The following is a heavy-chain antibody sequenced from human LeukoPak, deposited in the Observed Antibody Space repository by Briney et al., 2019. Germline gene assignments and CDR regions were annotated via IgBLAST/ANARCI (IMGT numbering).Heavy chain of an antibody. CDR3: ARGRDGSQSPIDN. J-gene: IGHJ4*02. D-gene: IGHD5-24*01. CDR1: GFTFSSYN. CDR2: ISSSSSYI. Sequence: GGSLRLSCAASGFTFSSYNMNWVRQAPGKGLEWVSSISSSSSYIYYADSVRGRFTISRDNAKNSLYLQMNSLRAEDTAVYYCARGRDGSQSPIDNWGQGTLVTVSS. V-gene: IGHV3-21*01.